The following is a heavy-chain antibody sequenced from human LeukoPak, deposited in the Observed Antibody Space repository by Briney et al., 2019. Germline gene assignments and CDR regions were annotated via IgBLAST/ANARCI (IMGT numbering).Heavy chain of an antibody. J-gene: IGHJ4*02. D-gene: IGHD3-16*02. CDR2: IKQDGSEK. Sequence: GGSLRLSCAASGFTFSSYWMSWVRQAPGKGLEWVANIKQDGSEKYYVDSVKGRFTISRDNAKNSLYLQMNSLRAEGTTVYYCARADYDYVWGSYRQYYFDYWGQGTLVTVSS. CDR1: GFTFSSYW. V-gene: IGHV3-7*01. CDR3: ARADYDYVWGSYRQYYFDY.